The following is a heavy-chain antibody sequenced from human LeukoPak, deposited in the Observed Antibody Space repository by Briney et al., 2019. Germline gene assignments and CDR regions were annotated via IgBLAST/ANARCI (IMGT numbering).Heavy chain of an antibody. Sequence: GGSLRLSCAASGFTFSDYYMSWIRQAPGKGLEWVSYISSSGSTIYYADSVKGRFTISRDNAKNSLYLQMNSLRAEDTAVYYCARDLLSYSSSWYGGLDYRGQGTLVTVSS. V-gene: IGHV3-11*01. CDR2: ISSSGSTI. D-gene: IGHD6-13*01. CDR1: GFTFSDYY. J-gene: IGHJ4*02. CDR3: ARDLLSYSSSWYGGLDY.